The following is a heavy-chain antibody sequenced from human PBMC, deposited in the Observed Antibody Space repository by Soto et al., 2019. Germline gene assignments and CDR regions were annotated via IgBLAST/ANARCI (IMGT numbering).Heavy chain of an antibody. Sequence: GGSLRLSCAASGFTFNNFAMNWVRQAPGKGLEWVSGISDTGGDTYYTDSVKGRFTNSRDNSKNNLYLQMNSLRVEDTAIYYCAKRRYCSRTNCYDFDYWGQGTLVTVSS. CDR2: ISDTGGDT. J-gene: IGHJ4*02. D-gene: IGHD2-2*01. CDR1: GFTFNNFA. V-gene: IGHV3-23*01. CDR3: AKRRYCSRTNCYDFDY.